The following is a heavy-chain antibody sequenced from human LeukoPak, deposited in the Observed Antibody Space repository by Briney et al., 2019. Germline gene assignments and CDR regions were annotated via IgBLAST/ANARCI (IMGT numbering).Heavy chain of an antibody. CDR3: VSFYETY. D-gene: IGHD2/OR15-2a*01. Sequence: GGSLRLSCAASGFTVSDYWMHWVRHTPGKGLVWVSRINSDGSVNYADSVKGRVTISRDSAKNTLYLHMNSLRVEDTAVYYCVSFYETYWGRGTLVTVSS. CDR1: GFTVSDYW. V-gene: IGHV3-74*01. J-gene: IGHJ4*02. CDR2: INSDGSV.